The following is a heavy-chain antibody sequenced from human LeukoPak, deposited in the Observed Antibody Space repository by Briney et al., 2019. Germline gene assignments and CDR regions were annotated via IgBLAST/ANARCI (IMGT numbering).Heavy chain of an antibody. CDR2: INPNSGGT. J-gene: IGHJ4*02. Sequence: ASVKVSCKASGYTFTSYGISWVRQAPGQGLEWMGRINPNSGGTNYAQKFQGRVTMTRDTSISTAYMELSRLRSDDTAVYYCAREGFGYSSEIDYWGQGTLVTVSS. CDR3: AREGFGYSSEIDY. V-gene: IGHV1-2*06. D-gene: IGHD6-19*01. CDR1: GYTFTSYG.